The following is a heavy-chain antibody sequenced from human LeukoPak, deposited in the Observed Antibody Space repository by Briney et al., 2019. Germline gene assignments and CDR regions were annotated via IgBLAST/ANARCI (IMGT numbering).Heavy chain of an antibody. Sequence: SSETLSLTCTVSGGSISSSSYYWGWIRQPPGKGLEWIGSIYYSGSTYYDPSLKSRVTISVDTSKNQFSLKLSSVTAADTAVYYCARAAGAYYYYMDVWGKGTTVTISS. CDR3: ARAAGAYYYYMDV. V-gene: IGHV4-39*07. J-gene: IGHJ6*03. D-gene: IGHD6-19*01. CDR2: IYYSGST. CDR1: GGSISSSSYY.